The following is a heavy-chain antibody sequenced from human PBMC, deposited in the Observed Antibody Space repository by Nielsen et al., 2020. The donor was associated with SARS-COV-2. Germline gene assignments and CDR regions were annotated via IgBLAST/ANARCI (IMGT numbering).Heavy chain of an antibody. V-gene: IGHV3-11*04. CDR2: ISSSGNTI. Sequence: WIRQPPGKGLEWVSYISSSGNTIYYADSVKGRFTISRDNAKNSLYLQMNSLRAEDTAVYYCARENWVEQWLVLDYYYGMDVWGQGTTVTVSS. CDR3: ARENWVEQWLVLDYYYGMDV. D-gene: IGHD6-19*01. J-gene: IGHJ6*02.